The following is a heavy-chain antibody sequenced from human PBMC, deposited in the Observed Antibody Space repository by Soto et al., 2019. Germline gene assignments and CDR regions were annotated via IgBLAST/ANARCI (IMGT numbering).Heavy chain of an antibody. CDR3: AKGRRNTF. D-gene: IGHD3-10*01. CDR2: INPDGGGT. CDR1: GYTFSFDY. V-gene: IGHV1-46*01. J-gene: IGHJ4*02. Sequence: QVQLLQSGAEVKKPGASVKISCKASGYTFSFDYLSWVRRAPGQGLQWMGKINPDGGGTTYAQSFHGRVSVASDASTGTVYMELSSLASDDTAVYYCAKGRRNTFWGQGTLVSVSS.